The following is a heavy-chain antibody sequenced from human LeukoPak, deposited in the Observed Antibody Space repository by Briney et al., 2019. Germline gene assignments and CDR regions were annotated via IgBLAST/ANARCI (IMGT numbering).Heavy chain of an antibody. V-gene: IGHV1-46*03. Sequence: GASVKVSCKASGYTFTTYYMHWVRQAPGQGLQWMGITNPSGGSTSYAQKFQGRVTMTRDTSTSTVYMELSSLRSDDTAIYYCARSVKMPTIVHWGQGTLVTVSS. CDR3: ARSVKMPTIVH. CDR2: TNPSGGST. J-gene: IGHJ4*02. CDR1: GYTFTTYY. D-gene: IGHD5-24*01.